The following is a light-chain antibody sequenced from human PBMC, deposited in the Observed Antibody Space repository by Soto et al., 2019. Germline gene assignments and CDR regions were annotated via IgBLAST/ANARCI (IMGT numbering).Light chain of an antibody. CDR3: QHYKSYSEA. J-gene: IGKJ1*01. Sequence: DIQMTQSPSTLSGSVGDRVTITCRASQTISSWLAWYQQKPGKAPKLLIYKASTLKSGVPSRFSGNGSGTEFTLTISSLQPDDFATYYCQHYKSYSEAFGHGTKVELK. CDR2: KAS. V-gene: IGKV1-5*03. CDR1: QTISSW.